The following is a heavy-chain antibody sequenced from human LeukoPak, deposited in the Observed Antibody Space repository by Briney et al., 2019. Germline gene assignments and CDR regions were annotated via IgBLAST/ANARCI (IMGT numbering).Heavy chain of an antibody. CDR3: ARKQQQLVRFDP. V-gene: IGHV4-59*01. J-gene: IGHJ5*02. D-gene: IGHD6-13*01. Sequence: SETLSLTCTVSGGSISSYYWSWIRQPPGKGLEWIGYIYYSGSTNYNPSLKSRVTISVDTSKNQFSLKLSSVTAADTAVYYCARKQQQLVRFDPWGQGTLVTVSS. CDR2: IYYSGST. CDR1: GGSISSYY.